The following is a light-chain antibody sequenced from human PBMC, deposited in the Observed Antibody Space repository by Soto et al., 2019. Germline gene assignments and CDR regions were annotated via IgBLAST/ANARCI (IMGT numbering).Light chain of an antibody. V-gene: IGLV1-40*01. CDR2: GNN. CDR1: SSNIGAGYD. Sequence: QSVLTQPPSVSGAPGQRVTISCTGSSSNIGAGYDGHWYQQRPGTAPKLLIYGNNNRPSGVPDRFSGSKSGTSASLAITGLQAEDEADYYCQSYDSSLSGYVFGTGTKLTVL. CDR3: QSYDSSLSGYV. J-gene: IGLJ1*01.